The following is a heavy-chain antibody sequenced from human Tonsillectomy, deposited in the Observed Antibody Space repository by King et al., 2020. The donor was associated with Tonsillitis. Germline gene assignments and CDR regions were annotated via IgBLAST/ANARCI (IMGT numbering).Heavy chain of an antibody. CDR1: GFTFDDYS. J-gene: IGHJ4*02. D-gene: IGHD6-19*01. V-gene: IGHV3-43*02. CDR2: ISGDGGST. Sequence: VQLVESGGGVVQPGGSLRLSCAISGFTFDDYSMHWVRQPPGKGLEWGSLISGDGGSTYYADSVKGRFTISIDNNKTSLYLLMNSLRTEDTALYFCAKDAAVAGFDYWGQGTLVTVSS. CDR3: AKDAAVAGFDY.